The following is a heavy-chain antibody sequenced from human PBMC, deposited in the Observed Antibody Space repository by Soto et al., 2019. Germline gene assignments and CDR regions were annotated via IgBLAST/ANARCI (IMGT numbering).Heavy chain of an antibody. D-gene: IGHD6-13*01. Sequence: AAVKCSFNASGYTFTSYDINWVRQATGQGLDCIGWMNPNSGNTGYAQKFQGRVTLTRNTSISTAYMELSSLRSEDTAVDYCASQEKGSAGTEHDSWGQRT. CDR1: GYTFTSYD. CDR2: MNPNSGNT. J-gene: IGHJ5*01. CDR3: ASQEKGSAGTEHDS. V-gene: IGHV1-8*01.